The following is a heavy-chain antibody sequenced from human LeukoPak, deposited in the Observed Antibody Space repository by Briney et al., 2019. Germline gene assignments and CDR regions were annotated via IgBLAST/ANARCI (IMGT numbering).Heavy chain of an antibody. D-gene: IGHD3-22*01. Sequence: SETLSLTCTVSGGSISSYYWSWIRQPPGTGLEWIGYIYYSGSTNYNPSLKSRVTISVDTSKNQFSLKLSSVTAADTAVYYCARDPNSSGYLDYWGQGTLVTVSS. V-gene: IGHV4-59*01. CDR2: IYYSGST. CDR3: ARDPNSSGYLDY. J-gene: IGHJ4*02. CDR1: GGSISSYY.